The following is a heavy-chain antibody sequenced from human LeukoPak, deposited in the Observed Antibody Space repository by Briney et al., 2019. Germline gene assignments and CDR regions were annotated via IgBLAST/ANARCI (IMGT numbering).Heavy chain of an antibody. D-gene: IGHD1-14*01. Sequence: PSQTLSLTCTVSGGSISSGGYYWSWIRQHPGKGLEWIGYIYYSGSTNYNPSLKSRVTISVDTSKNQFSLKLSSVTAADTAVYYCARDPGNRDYYYYYMDVWGKGTTVTVSS. J-gene: IGHJ6*03. CDR1: GGSISSGGYY. CDR3: ARDPGNRDYYYYYMDV. V-gene: IGHV4-31*03. CDR2: IYYSGST.